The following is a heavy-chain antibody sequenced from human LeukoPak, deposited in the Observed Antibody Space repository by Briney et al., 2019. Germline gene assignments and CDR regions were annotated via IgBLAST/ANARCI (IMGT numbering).Heavy chain of an antibody. Sequence: SGTLSLTCAVSGGSISSSNWWSWVRQPPGKGLEWIGEIYHSGSTNYNPSLKSRVTISVDTSKNQFSLKLSSVTAADTAVYYCARSSTSCYIGPWGQGTLVTVSS. J-gene: IGHJ5*02. CDR2: IYHSGST. CDR3: ARSSTSCYIGP. V-gene: IGHV4-4*02. D-gene: IGHD2-2*02. CDR1: GGSISSSNW.